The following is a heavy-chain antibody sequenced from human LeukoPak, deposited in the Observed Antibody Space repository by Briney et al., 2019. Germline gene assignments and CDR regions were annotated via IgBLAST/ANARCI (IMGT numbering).Heavy chain of an antibody. CDR1: GFAFSFFA. CDR3: AKPISGGLAVTADWVGS. Sequence: GGSVPLSCEASGFAFSFFAMSWLRQAPGKGLEWVSTINANSGTRSYAASVRGRFTISRDNSKNTLYLQLNTLRADDTAVYYCAKPISGGLAVTADWVGSWGQGTLVVVSS. D-gene: IGHD6-19*01. CDR2: INANSGTR. V-gene: IGHV3-23*01. J-gene: IGHJ5*01.